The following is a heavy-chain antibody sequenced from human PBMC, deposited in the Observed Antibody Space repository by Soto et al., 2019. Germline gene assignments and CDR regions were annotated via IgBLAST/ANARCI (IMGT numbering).Heavy chain of an antibody. V-gene: IGHV3-30-3*01. CDR1: GFTFSSYA. CDR3: ARMYYYDSSGYYSLSHFDY. J-gene: IGHJ4*02. CDR2: ISYDGSNK. D-gene: IGHD3-22*01. Sequence: GGSLRLSCAASGFTFSSYAMHWVRQAPGKGLEWVAVISYDGSNKYYADSVKGRFTISRDNSKNTLYLQMNSLRAEDTAVYYCARMYYYDSSGYYSLSHFDYWGQGTLVTVSS.